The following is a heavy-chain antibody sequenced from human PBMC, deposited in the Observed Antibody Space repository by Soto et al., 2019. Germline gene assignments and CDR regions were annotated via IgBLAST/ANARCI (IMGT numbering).Heavy chain of an antibody. CDR1: GDSINNSHW. D-gene: IGHD6-13*01. V-gene: IGHV4-4*02. Sequence: QVQLQESGPGLVQPSGTLSLTCAVSGDSINNSHWWSWVRQTPGKGLEWIGATYHSGTTNYNPSLKSRVNISIDKSKNQFSLNMNTVTAADTAVYYCASEVNSSPARGAKGCDPWGKGTLVTVSS. J-gene: IGHJ5*02. CDR2: TYHSGTT. CDR3: ASEVNSSPARGAKGCDP.